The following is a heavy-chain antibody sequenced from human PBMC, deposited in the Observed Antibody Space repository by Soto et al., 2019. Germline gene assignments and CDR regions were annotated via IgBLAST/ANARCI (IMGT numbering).Heavy chain of an antibody. J-gene: IGHJ5*02. CDR1: GFTFNSYA. D-gene: IGHD4-17*01. CDR3: AKEEGPYGGNLNWFDP. CDR2: ISGSGAST. Sequence: PGGSLRLSCAASGFTFNSYAMAWVRQAPGKGLEWVSAISGSGASTYYADSMKGRFTISRDNSKSTLYLQMNSLRAEDTAVYYCAKEEGPYGGNLNWFDPCGQGTLVTVSS. V-gene: IGHV3-23*01.